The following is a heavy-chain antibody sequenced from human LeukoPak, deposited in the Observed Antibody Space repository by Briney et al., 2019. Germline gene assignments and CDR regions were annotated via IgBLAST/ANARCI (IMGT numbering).Heavy chain of an antibody. Sequence: SESMSLTCTVSAGSISSNYWGCNRDPPGKGLKRIGYISHTGSNNYNHSLKSRLTISVDTSKKQFSLKLRSVTAADTAVYYCARIMTPWYFDLWGRGTLVTVSS. CDR1: AGSISSNY. J-gene: IGHJ2*01. CDR2: ISHTGSN. V-gene: IGHV4-59*08. D-gene: IGHD2-15*01. CDR3: ARIMTPWYFDL.